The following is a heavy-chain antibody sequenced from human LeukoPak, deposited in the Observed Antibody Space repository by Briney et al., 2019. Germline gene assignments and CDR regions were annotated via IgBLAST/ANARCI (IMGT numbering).Heavy chain of an antibody. CDR3: ARVKGWPPGWFDP. D-gene: IGHD5-24*01. V-gene: IGHV4-38-2*02. CDR1: GYSISSGYY. J-gene: IGHJ5*02. CDR2: IYHSGST. Sequence: SETLSLTCTVSGYSISSGYYWGWIRQPPGKGLEWIGSIYHSGSTYYNPSLKSRVTISVDTSKNQFSLKLSSVTAADTAVYYCARVKGWPPGWFDPWGQEPWSPSPQ.